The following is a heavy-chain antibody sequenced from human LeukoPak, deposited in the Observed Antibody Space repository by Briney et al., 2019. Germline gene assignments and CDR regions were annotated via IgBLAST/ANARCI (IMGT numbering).Heavy chain of an antibody. CDR2: IYYSGST. CDR3: ARVVPREYCSSTSCYRRWFDP. Sequence: SETLSLTCTVSGGSTSSGDYYWSWIRQPPGKGLEWIGYIYYSGSTYYNPSLKSRVTISVDTSKNQFSLKLSSVTAADTAVYYCARVVPREYCSSTSCYRRWFDPWGQGTLVTVSS. V-gene: IGHV4-30-4*08. CDR1: GGSTSSGDYY. D-gene: IGHD2-2*01. J-gene: IGHJ5*02.